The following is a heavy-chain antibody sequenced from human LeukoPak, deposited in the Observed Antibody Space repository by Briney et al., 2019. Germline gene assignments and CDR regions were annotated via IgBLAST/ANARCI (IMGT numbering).Heavy chain of an antibody. CDR3: AKERDYYYYMDV. J-gene: IGHJ6*03. CDR2: ISGSGGST. Sequence: GGSLRLSCAASGFTFSSYAMSWVRQAPGKGLEWVSVISGSGGSTYYAASVKGRFTISRDNSKNTLYLQMNSLRAEDTAVYYCAKERDYYYYMDVWGKGTTVTVSS. V-gene: IGHV3-23*01. CDR1: GFTFSSYA.